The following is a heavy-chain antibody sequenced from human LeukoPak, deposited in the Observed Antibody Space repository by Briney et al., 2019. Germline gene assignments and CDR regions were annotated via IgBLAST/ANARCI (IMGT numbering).Heavy chain of an antibody. CDR1: GFNLGDYW. D-gene: IGHD5-18*01. CDR3: ARDPIDRRWNSYGSYKYYYYMDV. Sequence: GGSLRLSCAASGFNLGDYWLIHWVRQAPGKGLEWVSRINPDGSIKSDDFYTGYADSVKGRFTISTDNAKNSLYLQMNSLRAEDTAAYYCARDPIDRRWNSYGSYKYYYYMDVWGKGTTVTVSS. V-gene: IGHV3-74*01. CDR2: INPDGSIK. J-gene: IGHJ6*03.